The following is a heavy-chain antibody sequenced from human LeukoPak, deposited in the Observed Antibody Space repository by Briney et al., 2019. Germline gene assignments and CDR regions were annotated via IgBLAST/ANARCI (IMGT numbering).Heavy chain of an antibody. V-gene: IGHV3-21*01. CDR3: ARSQTGGNWFDP. J-gene: IGHJ5*02. CDR2: ISSSSSYI. CDR1: GFTFSSYS. Sequence: GGSLRLSCAASGFTFSSYSMNWVRQAPGKGLEWVSSISSSSSYIYYADSVKGRFTISRDNAKNSLYLQMNSLRAEDTAVYYCARSQTGGNWFDPWGQGTLVTVSS.